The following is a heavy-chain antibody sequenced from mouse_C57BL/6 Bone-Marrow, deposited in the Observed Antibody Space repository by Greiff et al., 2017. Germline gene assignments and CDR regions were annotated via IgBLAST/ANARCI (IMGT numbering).Heavy chain of an antibody. V-gene: IGHV1-50*01. CDR2: IDPSDSYT. Sequence: QVQLQQPGAELVKPGASVKLSCKASGYTFTSYWMQWVKQRPGKGLEWIGEIDPSDSYTNYNQKFKGMATLTVDTSSSTAYMQLSSLTSEDSAVYYCARDYYYYAMDYWGQGTSVTVSS. D-gene: IGHD2-13*01. CDR3: ARDYYYYAMDY. J-gene: IGHJ4*01. CDR1: GYTFTSYW.